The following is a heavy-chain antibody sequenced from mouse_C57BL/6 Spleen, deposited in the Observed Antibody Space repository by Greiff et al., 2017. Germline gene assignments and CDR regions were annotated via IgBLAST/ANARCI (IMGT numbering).Heavy chain of an antibody. J-gene: IGHJ4*01. D-gene: IGHD1-1*01. CDR1: GYSFTDYN. CDR2: INPNYGTT. CDR3: ACYYYGSSYYAMDY. Sequence: VQLKESGPELVKPGASVKISCKASGYSFTDYNMNWVKQSNGKSLEWIGVINPNYGTTSSNQKFKGKATLTVAQSSSTAYMQLNSLTSEDSAVYYCACYYYGSSYYAMDYWGQGTSVTVSS. V-gene: IGHV1-39*01.